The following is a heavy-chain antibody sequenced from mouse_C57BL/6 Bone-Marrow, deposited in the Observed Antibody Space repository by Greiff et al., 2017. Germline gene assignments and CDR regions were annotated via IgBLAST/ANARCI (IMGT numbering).Heavy chain of an antibody. CDR1: EYAFPSHD. CDR2: INRDGGRT. V-gene: IGHV5-2*03. Sequence: EVKLVESGGGLVQPGASLKLSCESNEYAFPSHDMSWVRKTPEKRLELVAAINRDGGRTYYPDTMERRFIISRDNTKKTLYLQMSSLRSEDTALYYCANMVTRVFAYWGQGTLVTVSA. J-gene: IGHJ3*01. D-gene: IGHD2-1*01. CDR3: ANMVTRVFAY.